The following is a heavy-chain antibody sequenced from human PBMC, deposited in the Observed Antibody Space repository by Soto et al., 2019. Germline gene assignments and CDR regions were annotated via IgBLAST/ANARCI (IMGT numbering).Heavy chain of an antibody. V-gene: IGHV4-4*02. D-gene: IGHD6-13*01. CDR3: ARDIAAAGTCCYFDY. J-gene: IGHJ4*02. CDR2: IYHSGST. CDR1: GGSISSSNW. Sequence: SETLSLTFAVSGGSISSSNWWSWVRQPPGKGLEWIGEIYHSGSTNYNPSLKSRVTISVDKSKNQFSLKLSSVTAADTAVYYCARDIAAAGTCCYFDYWGQGTLVTVSS.